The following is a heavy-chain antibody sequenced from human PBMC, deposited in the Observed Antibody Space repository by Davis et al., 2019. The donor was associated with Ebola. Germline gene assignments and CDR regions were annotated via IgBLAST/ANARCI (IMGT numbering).Heavy chain of an antibody. CDR2: ISYAGSNE. CDR3: AKVGRQRLVRDGFDI. J-gene: IGHJ3*02. D-gene: IGHD6-13*01. CDR1: GFSFTNYA. Sequence: PGGSLRLSCEASGFSFTNYAMNWVRQGPGQGLEWVAVISYAGSNEYYADSVKGRFTISRDNSKNMVYLQMNSLRTEDTALYYCAKVGRQRLVRDGFDIWGQGTMVTVPS. V-gene: IGHV3-30*18.